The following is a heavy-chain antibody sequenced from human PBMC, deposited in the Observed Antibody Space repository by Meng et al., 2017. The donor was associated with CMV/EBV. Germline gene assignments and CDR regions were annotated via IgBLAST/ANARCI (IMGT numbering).Heavy chain of an antibody. V-gene: IGHV3-30-3*01. CDR1: GFTFDDYT. CDR3: ARTPMSSSWYGEFDY. Sequence: GGSLRLSCAASGFTFDDYTMHWVRQAPGKGLEWVAVISYDGSNKYYADSVKGRFTISRDNSKNTLYLQMNSLRAEDTAVYYCARTPMSSSWYGEFDYWGQGTLVTVSS. CDR2: ISYDGSNK. D-gene: IGHD6-13*01. J-gene: IGHJ4*02.